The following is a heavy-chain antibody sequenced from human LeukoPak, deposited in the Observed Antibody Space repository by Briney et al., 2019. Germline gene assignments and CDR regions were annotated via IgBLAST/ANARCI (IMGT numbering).Heavy chain of an antibody. D-gene: IGHD5-18*01. V-gene: IGHV1-69*04. CDR1: GGTFSSCA. CDR2: IIPILGIA. Sequence: SVKVSCKASGGTFSSCAISWVRQAPGQGLEWMGRIIPILGIANYAQKFQGRVTITADKSTSTAYMELSSLRSEDTAVYYCARESRGYSYGSGFDYWGQGTLVTVSS. J-gene: IGHJ4*02. CDR3: ARESRGYSYGSGFDY.